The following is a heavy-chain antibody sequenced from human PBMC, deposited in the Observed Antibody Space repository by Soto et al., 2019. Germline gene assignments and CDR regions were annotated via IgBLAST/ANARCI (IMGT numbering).Heavy chain of an antibody. CDR1: GFTFSNAW. D-gene: IGHD3-3*01. J-gene: IGHJ4*02. Sequence: EVQLVESGGGLVKPGGSLRLSCAASGFTFSNAWMSWVRQAPGKGLEWVGRIKSKTDGGTTDYAAPVKGRFTISRDDSKNTLYLQMNSLKTEDTAVYYCTTDYYDFWSGYYPDYWGQGTLVTVSS. V-gene: IGHV3-15*01. CDR3: TTDYYDFWSGYYPDY. CDR2: IKSKTDGGTT.